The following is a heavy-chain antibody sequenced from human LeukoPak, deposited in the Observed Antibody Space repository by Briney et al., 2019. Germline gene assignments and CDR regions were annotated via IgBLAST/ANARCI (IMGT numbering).Heavy chain of an antibody. CDR2: ISYDGSNK. J-gene: IGHJ6*03. CDR3: ARVSNVDNNNSNYHMDV. CDR1: QFTFSTFA. Sequence: GRSLRLSCAASQFTFSTFAMHWVRQSPGKGLEWVAIISYDGSNKYYADTLKGRFTISRDNSKSTLYPQMNSLRTEDTAVYYCARVSNVDNNNSNYHMDVWGKGTTVTVSS. V-gene: IGHV3-30*03. D-gene: IGHD1-7*01.